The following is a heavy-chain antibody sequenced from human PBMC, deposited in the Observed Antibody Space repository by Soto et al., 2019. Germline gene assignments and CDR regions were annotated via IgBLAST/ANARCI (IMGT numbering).Heavy chain of an antibody. CDR2: ISSSGYT. D-gene: IGHD4-17*01. Sequence: PSETLSLTCTVSGGSISTNYWSWIRQPPGKGLEWIGYISSSGYTNYNASLKSRITISIDTSKNQFSLKLTSVTAADTAVYYCARLHGARLDPWGQGTLVTVSS. CDR3: ARLHGARLDP. CDR1: GGSISTNY. V-gene: IGHV4-59*08. J-gene: IGHJ5*02.